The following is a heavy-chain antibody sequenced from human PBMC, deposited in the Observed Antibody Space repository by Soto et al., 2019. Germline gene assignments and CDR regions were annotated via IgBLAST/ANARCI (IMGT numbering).Heavy chain of an antibody. D-gene: IGHD3-10*01. CDR1: GGTFSSYA. J-gene: IGHJ6*02. CDR3: ARGGDNYYGSGRYYYGMDV. V-gene: IGHV1-69*01. Sequence: QVQLVQSGAEVKKPGSSVKVSCKASGGTFSSYAISWVRQAPGQGLEWMGGIIPIFGTANYAQKVQGRVTITADECTSTAYMELSSMRSEDTDVYYCARGGDNYYGSGRYYYGMDVWGQGTTVTVSS. CDR2: IIPIFGTA.